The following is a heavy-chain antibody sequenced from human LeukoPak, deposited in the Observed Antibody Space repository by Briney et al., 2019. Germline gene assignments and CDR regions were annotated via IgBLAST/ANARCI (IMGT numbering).Heavy chain of an antibody. J-gene: IGHJ4*02. Sequence: PGGSLRLSCVASGFTFSSNTLTWVRQAPGKGLECVSVISGSGGTTHYADSVKGRFSISRDNSKNTLYLQMNSLRAEDTAVYYCAKSLPAARYYFDSWGQGTLVTVSS. CDR2: ISGSGGTT. V-gene: IGHV3-23*01. CDR3: AKSLPAARYYFDS. D-gene: IGHD6-6*01. CDR1: GFTFSSNT.